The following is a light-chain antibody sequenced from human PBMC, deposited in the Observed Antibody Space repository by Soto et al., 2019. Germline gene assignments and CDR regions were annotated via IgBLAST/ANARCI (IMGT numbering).Light chain of an antibody. CDR2: GAS. CDR1: QSVSSN. Sequence: EIVMTQSPATLPVSPAERATLSCRASQSVSSNLAWYQNKPGQAPRLLIYGASTTASAIPARFSGSGYGTAFTLTIISLQSEDFAVYYCQQYDYWSPWTFGQGTKVEIK. J-gene: IGKJ1*01. V-gene: IGKV3-15*01. CDR3: QQYDYWSPWT.